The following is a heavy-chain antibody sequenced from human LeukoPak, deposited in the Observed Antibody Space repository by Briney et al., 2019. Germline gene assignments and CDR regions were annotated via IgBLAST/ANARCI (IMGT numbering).Heavy chain of an antibody. D-gene: IGHD2-2*01. CDR1: GYTFTSYG. V-gene: IGHV1-18*01. CDR2: ISAYNGNT. J-gene: IGHJ4*02. CDR3: ARSDCSSASCHGRFDY. Sequence: ASVKVSCKASGYTFTSYGISWVRQAPGQGLEWMGWISAYNGNTNYAQKLQGRVTMTTDTSTSTAYMELRSLRSDDTAVYYCARSDCSSASCHGRFDYWGQGTLVTVSS.